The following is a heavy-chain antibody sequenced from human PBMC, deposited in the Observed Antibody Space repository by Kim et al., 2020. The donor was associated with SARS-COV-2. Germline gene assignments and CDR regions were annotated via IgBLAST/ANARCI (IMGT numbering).Heavy chain of an antibody. CDR2: T. D-gene: IGHD6-19*01. Sequence: TRYAQKFQGRVTMTRDTSTSTVYMELSSLRSEDTAVYYCARDRSSGWYDYWGQGTLVTVSS. J-gene: IGHJ4*02. V-gene: IGHV1-46*01. CDR3: ARDRSSGWYDY.